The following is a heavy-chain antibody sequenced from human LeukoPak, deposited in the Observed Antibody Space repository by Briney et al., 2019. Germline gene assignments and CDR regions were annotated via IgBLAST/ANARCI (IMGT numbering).Heavy chain of an antibody. CDR2: IFPADSDT. CDR3: ASVYSSTSWDY. CDR1: GYSFTTYW. Sequence: GESLKISCRASGYSFTTYWIGWVRQMPGKGLEGMGVIFPADSDTRYSPSFQGQVTISADKSISTAYLQWSSLKASDTAMYYCASVYSSTSWDYWGQGTLVTVSS. V-gene: IGHV5-51*01. D-gene: IGHD6-13*01. J-gene: IGHJ4*02.